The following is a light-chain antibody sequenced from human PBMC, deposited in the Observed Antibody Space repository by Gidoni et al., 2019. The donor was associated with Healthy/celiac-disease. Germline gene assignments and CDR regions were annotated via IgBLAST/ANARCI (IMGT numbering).Light chain of an antibody. J-gene: IGKJ2*01. CDR1: RSVSSN. CDR3: QQYKNWPPYT. V-gene: IGKV3-15*01. CDR2: GAS. Sequence: ELVMTQSPATLSVSPGERATLSCRASRSVSSNLAWYQQKPGQAPRLLIYGASTRATGIPARFSGSGYGTEFTLTISSVQSEDFAVYYCQQYKNWPPYTFGQGTKLEIK.